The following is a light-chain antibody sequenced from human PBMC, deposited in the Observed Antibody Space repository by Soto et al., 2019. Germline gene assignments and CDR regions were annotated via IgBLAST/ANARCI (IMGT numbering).Light chain of an antibody. J-gene: IGLJ2*01. CDR3: SSHPTTSALDT. V-gene: IGLV2-14*01. CDR2: DVT. CDR1: SSDVGAYNY. Sequence: QSVLTQPASVSGSPGQSITISCTGTSSDVGAYNYVSWYQQHPGKAPKLIIYDVTNRPSGVSDRFSGSKSGNTASLTISGLQAEDEADYHCSSHPTTSALDTFGGGTKVTVL.